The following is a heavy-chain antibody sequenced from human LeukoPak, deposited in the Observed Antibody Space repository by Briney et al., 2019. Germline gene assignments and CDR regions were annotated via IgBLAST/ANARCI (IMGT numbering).Heavy chain of an antibody. CDR2: IYSGGST. V-gene: IGHV3-53*01. CDR1: GFTVSSNY. Sequence: GGSLRLSCAASGFTVSSNYMSWVRQAPGKGLEWVSVIYSGGSTYYADSVKGRFTISRDNSKNTLYLQMNSLRAEDTAVYYCALTNYYDSSGYYAPRLDYWGQGTLVTVSS. D-gene: IGHD3-22*01. J-gene: IGHJ4*02. CDR3: ALTNYYDSSGYYAPRLDY.